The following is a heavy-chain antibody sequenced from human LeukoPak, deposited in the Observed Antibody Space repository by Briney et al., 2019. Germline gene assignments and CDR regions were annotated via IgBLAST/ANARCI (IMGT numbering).Heavy chain of an antibody. V-gene: IGHV3-7*04. CDR1: GFTFRTYW. CDR2: INQDGSEK. D-gene: IGHD2-15*01. Sequence: GGSLRPSCAASGFTFRTYWMSWVRQVLGKGLEWVANINQDGSEKNYVDSVKGRFTISRDNIKNSLYLQMNSLRAEDTAVYYCATDLYYWGQGTLVTVSS. J-gene: IGHJ4*02. CDR3: ATDLYY.